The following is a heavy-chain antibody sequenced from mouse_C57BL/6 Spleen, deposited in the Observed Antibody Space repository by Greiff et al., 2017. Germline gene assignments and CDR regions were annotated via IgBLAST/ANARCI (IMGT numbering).Heavy chain of an antibody. CDR1: GFSFNTYA. CDR2: IRSKSNNYAT. V-gene: IGHV10-1*01. CDR3: GRETEAYYDYDKAMDY. D-gene: IGHD2-4*01. Sequence: EVKLEESGGGLVQPKGSLKLSCAASGFSFNTYAMNWVRQAPGKGLEWVARIRSKSNNYATYYADSVKDRFTISRDDSESMLYLQMNNLKTEDTAMYYCGRETEAYYDYDKAMDYWGQGTSVTVSS. J-gene: IGHJ4*01.